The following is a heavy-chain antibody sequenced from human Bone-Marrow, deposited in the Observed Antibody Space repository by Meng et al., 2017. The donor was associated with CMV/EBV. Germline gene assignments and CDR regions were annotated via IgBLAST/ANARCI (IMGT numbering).Heavy chain of an antibody. Sequence: ASVKVSCKASGYTFTSYDINWARQAPGQGLEWMGWISAFNGITDYAQSFQGRVTMTTDTSTNTAYMELRSLRSDDTAVYYCASASNSEYYDNRDAFDIWGQGTMVTVSS. CDR3: ASASNSEYYDNRDAFDI. V-gene: IGHV1-18*01. J-gene: IGHJ3*02. CDR1: GYTFTSYD. D-gene: IGHD3-22*01. CDR2: ISAFNGIT.